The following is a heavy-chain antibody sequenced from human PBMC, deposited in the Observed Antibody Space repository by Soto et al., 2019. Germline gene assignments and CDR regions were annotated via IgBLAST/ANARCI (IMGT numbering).Heavy chain of an antibody. Sequence: GASVKVSCKASGYTFTDYYLHWVRQAPGQGLEWMGWINPNSGGTNSAQKFQGWVTMTRDTSISTAYMELSRLKASDTAVYYCARLSSSGPPGGYYYYGMDVWGQGTTVTVSS. D-gene: IGHD6-19*01. V-gene: IGHV1-2*04. CDR2: INPNSGGT. CDR1: GYTFTDYY. CDR3: ARLSSSGPPGGYYYYGMDV. J-gene: IGHJ6*02.